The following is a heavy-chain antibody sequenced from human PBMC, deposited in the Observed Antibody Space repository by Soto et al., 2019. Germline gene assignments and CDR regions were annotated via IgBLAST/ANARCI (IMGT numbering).Heavy chain of an antibody. J-gene: IGHJ4*02. CDR2: INPNSGGT. D-gene: IGHD3-9*01. Sequence: GASVKVSCKASGYTFTGYYMHWVRQAPGQGLEWMGWINPNSGGTNYAQKFQGRVTMTRDTSISTAYMELSRLRSDDTAVYYCASSDILTGYPTPLDYWGQGTLVTVPQ. CDR1: GYTFTGYY. CDR3: ASSDILTGYPTPLDY. V-gene: IGHV1-2*02.